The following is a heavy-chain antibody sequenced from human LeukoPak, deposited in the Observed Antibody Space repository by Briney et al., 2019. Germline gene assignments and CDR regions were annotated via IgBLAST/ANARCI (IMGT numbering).Heavy chain of an antibody. CDR1: GYTFTSYF. D-gene: IGHD3-22*01. Sequence: ASVKVSCKASGYTFTSYFIHWVRQAPGQGLEWMGIINPSGGSTSYAQKFQGRVTMTRDTSTSTVYMELSSLRSEDTAVYYCARFIGDSSGYYFGDYWGQGTLVTVSS. CDR3: ARFIGDSSGYYFGDY. J-gene: IGHJ4*02. V-gene: IGHV1-46*01. CDR2: INPSGGST.